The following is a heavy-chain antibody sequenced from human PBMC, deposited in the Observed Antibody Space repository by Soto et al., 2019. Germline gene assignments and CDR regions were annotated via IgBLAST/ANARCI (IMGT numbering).Heavy chain of an antibody. V-gene: IGHV5-51*01. D-gene: IGHD3-22*01. J-gene: IGHJ4*02. Sequence: GESLKISCKTSGYTFTHYWLAWVRQMPGEGLEWVGIIYPGDSRVRYSPSFQGRVTISADKSITTASLHWTSLQASDTATYFCARPRDSGGYYYSFDSWGQGTLVTVSS. CDR2: IYPGDSRV. CDR1: GYTFTHYW. CDR3: ARPRDSGGYYYSFDS.